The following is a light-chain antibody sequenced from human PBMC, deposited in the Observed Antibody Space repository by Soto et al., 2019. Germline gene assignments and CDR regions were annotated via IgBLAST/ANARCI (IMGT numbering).Light chain of an antibody. CDR3: QQRYSPPYT. CDR1: QSISSW. CDR2: DAS. J-gene: IGKJ2*01. V-gene: IGKV1-5*01. Sequence: DIQMTQSPSTLSASVGDRVTITCRASQSISSWLAWYQQKPGKAPKLLIYDASSFESGVPSRFSGGGSGTDFALTISSLQPQDFGTYYCQQRYSPPYTFGEGTKMEIK.